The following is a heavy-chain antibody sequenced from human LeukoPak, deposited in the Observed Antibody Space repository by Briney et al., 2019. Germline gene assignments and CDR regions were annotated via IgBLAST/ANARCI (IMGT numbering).Heavy chain of an antibody. V-gene: IGHV4-4*07. D-gene: IGHD3-3*01. CDR3: ARNTDFWSGSDAFDI. CDR1: GGSISSYY. CDR2: IYTSGST. Sequence: PSETLSLTCTVSGGSISSYYWSWIRQPAGKGLEWIGRIYTSGSTNYNPSLKSRVTMSVDTSKNQFSLKLSSVTAADTAMYYCARNTDFWSGSDAFDIWGQGTMVTVSS. J-gene: IGHJ3*02.